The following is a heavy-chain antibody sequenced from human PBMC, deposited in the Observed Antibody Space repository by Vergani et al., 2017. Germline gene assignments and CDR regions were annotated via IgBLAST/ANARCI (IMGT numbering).Heavy chain of an antibody. J-gene: IGHJ5*02. V-gene: IGHV5-10-1*03. CDR1: GYTFTSYW. Sequence: EVQLVQSGAEVKKPGESLRISCKGSGYTFTSYWISWVRQMPGKGLEWMGRIDPSDSYTNYSPSFQGHVTISVDKSISAAYLQWSSLKASDTAMYYCARHEQAWFYPWGQGTLVTVSS. CDR2: IDPSDSYT. D-gene: IGHD6-13*01. CDR3: ARHEQAWFYP.